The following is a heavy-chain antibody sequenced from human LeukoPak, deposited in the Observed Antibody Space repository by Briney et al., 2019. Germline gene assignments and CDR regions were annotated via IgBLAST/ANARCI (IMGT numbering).Heavy chain of an antibody. CDR1: GYTFTSYG. D-gene: IGHD3-16*01. V-gene: IGHV1-18*01. CDR2: ISAYNGNT. J-gene: IGHJ4*02. Sequence: ASVKVSCKASGYTFTSYGISWVRQAPGQGLEWMGWISAYNGNTNNAQKLQGRVTMTTDTSTSTAYMELRSLRSDDTAVYYCARESYVGGSFDYWGQGTLVTVSS. CDR3: ARESYVGGSFDY.